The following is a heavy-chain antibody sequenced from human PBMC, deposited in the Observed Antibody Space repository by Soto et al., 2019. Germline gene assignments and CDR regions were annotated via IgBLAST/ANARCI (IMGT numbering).Heavy chain of an antibody. CDR2: ISYDGSNK. V-gene: IGHV3-30-3*01. CDR3: ARASGNSDYYYYYGMDV. Sequence: GGSLRLSCAASGFTFSSYAMHWVRQAPGKGLEWVAVISYDGSNKYYADSVKGRFTISRDNSKNTLYLQMNSLRAEDTAVYYCARASGNSDYYYYYGMDVWGQGTTVTVSS. CDR1: GFTFSSYA. D-gene: IGHD4-4*01. J-gene: IGHJ6*02.